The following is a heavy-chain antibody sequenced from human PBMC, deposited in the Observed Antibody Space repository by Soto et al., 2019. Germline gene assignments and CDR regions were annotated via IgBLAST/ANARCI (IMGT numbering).Heavy chain of an antibody. D-gene: IGHD2-15*01. CDR1: GYSFTSYW. J-gene: IGHJ6*02. Sequence: RESLKISCKGSGYSFTSYWIGWVRQMPGKGLEWMGIIYPGDSDTRYSPSFQGQVTISADKSISTAYLQWSSLKASDTAMYYCARPSKPYCSGGSCYGEHYCYYGMDVWGQGTTVTVSS. CDR3: ARPSKPYCSGGSCYGEHYCYYGMDV. CDR2: IYPGDSDT. V-gene: IGHV5-51*01.